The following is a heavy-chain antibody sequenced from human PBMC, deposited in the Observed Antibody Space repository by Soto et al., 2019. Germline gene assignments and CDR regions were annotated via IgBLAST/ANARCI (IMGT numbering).Heavy chain of an antibody. V-gene: IGHV1-8*01. CDR3: ARGPGSSDWRFSYYYMDV. CDR2: MNPNSGDT. J-gene: IGHJ6*02. CDR1: FTSYD. D-gene: IGHD6-19*01. Sequence: QVQLVQSGAEVKKPGASVKVSCTFTSYDINWVRQAPGQGLEWMAWMNPNSGDTRYAQKLLGRVTMTRNISSFTAYMELSRLISEDTAVYYCARGPGSSDWRFSYYYMDVWGQGTTVTVSS.